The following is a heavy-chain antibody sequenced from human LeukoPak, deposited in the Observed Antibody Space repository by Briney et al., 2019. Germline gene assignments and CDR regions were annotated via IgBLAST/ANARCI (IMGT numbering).Heavy chain of an antibody. Sequence: SVKVSCKASGDTFSSYAITWVRQAPGQGLEWMGRIIPILGVANYAQKFQGRLTITADTSTSTAYMDLSSLRSEDTAVYYCARGYDSSGYVLDWGQGTLVTVSS. CDR3: ARGYDSSGYVLD. J-gene: IGHJ4*02. CDR1: GDTFSSYA. V-gene: IGHV1-69*04. D-gene: IGHD3-22*01. CDR2: IIPILGVA.